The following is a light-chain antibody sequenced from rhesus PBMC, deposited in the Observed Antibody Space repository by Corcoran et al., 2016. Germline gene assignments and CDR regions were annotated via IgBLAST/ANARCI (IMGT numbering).Light chain of an antibody. CDR3: QKYPGFPLT. Sequence: EIVMTQSPATLSLSPGETATLSCRASESVGNYLAWYQQKPGQAPKLLVHSANFRATVIPDRVSGIGSGTDFTLTISSLGPGDFVVYYCQKYPGFPLTFGGGTKVVL. J-gene: IGKJ4*01. CDR2: SAN. CDR1: ESVGNY. V-gene: IGKV3-40*03.